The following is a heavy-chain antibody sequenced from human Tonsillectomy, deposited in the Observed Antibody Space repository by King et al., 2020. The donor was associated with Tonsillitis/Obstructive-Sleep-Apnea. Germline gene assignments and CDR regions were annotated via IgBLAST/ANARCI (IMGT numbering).Heavy chain of an antibody. J-gene: IGHJ6*02. CDR3: AKNVVVRATTHYYYYYGMDV. CDR1: GFTFSNYG. Sequence: EQLVQSGGGVVQPGRSLRLSCAASGFTFSNYGMHWVRQAPGKGLEWVAFVSYDGSDKYYADSVKGRFTISRDNSKNTLCLQMNTLRAEETAVFYCAKNVVVRATTHYYYYYGMDVWGQGPTVPVSS. V-gene: IGHV3-30*18. D-gene: IGHD1-26*01. CDR2: VSYDGSDK.